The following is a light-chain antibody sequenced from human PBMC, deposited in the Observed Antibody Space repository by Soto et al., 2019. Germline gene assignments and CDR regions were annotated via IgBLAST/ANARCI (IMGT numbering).Light chain of an antibody. V-gene: IGLV8-61*01. J-gene: IGLJ7*01. CDR3: VLFMGSGFYV. CDR1: SGSVSANYY. CDR2: NTN. Sequence: QTVVTQEPSFSVSPGGTVTLTCALSSGSVSANYYPSWYQQTPGRSPRTLIYNTNIRSSGVPDRFSGSILGNKAALTITGAQADDESDYYCVLFMGSGFYVFGGGTQLTVL.